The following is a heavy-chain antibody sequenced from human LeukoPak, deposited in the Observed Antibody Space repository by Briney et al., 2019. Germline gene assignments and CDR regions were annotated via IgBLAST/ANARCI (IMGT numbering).Heavy chain of an antibody. CDR2: IRDAGSNK. CDR3: ARPIGYSYGYDY. D-gene: IGHD5-18*01. V-gene: IGHV3-30*02. Sequence: GGSLRLSCAASGFTFSSYGMHWVRQAPGKGLEWVAFIRDAGSNKYYADSVKGRFTISRDNSKNTLYLQMNSLRAEDTAVYYCARPIGYSYGYDYWGQGTLVTVSS. CDR1: GFTFSSYG. J-gene: IGHJ4*02.